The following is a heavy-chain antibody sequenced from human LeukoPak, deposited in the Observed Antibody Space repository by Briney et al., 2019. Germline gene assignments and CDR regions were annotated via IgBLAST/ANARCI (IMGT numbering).Heavy chain of an antibody. CDR1: GFTFDDYA. J-gene: IGHJ5*02. Sequence: PGGSLRLSCAASGFTFDDYAMHWIRQAPGQGLEWVSGINWNSGSVAYADSVKGRFTISRDNAKNSLYLQMNSLRAEDTAFYYCVKDRYSSLLDWFDPWGQGTLVTVSS. CDR2: INWNSGSV. V-gene: IGHV3-9*01. D-gene: IGHD6-13*01. CDR3: VKDRYSSLLDWFDP.